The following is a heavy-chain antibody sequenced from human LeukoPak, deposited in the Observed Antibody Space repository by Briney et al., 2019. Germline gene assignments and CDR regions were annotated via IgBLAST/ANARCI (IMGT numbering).Heavy chain of an antibody. CDR3: ARDFGVQYSSSFWSDP. J-gene: IGHJ5*02. D-gene: IGHD6-13*01. CDR2: IKSKTDGGTT. Sequence: GGSLRLSCAASGFTFSNAWMNWVRQAPGKGLEWVGRIKSKTDGGTTDYAAPVKGRFTISRDDSKNTLYLQMNSLRAEDTAVYYCARDFGVQYSSSFWSDPWGQGTLVTVSS. CDR1: GFTFSNAW. V-gene: IGHV3-15*07.